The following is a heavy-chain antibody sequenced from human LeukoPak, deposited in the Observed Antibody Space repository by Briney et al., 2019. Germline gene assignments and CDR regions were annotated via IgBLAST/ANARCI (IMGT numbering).Heavy chain of an antibody. CDR2: ISSSSSYI. J-gene: IGHJ5*02. Sequence: PGGSLRLSCAASGFTFSSYSMNWVRQAPGKGLEWVSSISSSSSYIYYADSVKGRFTISRDNAKNSLYLQMNSLRVEDTAEYYCARDWGSSGWYNWFDPWGQGTLVTVSS. CDR1: GFTFSSYS. D-gene: IGHD6-19*01. CDR3: ARDWGSSGWYNWFDP. V-gene: IGHV3-21*01.